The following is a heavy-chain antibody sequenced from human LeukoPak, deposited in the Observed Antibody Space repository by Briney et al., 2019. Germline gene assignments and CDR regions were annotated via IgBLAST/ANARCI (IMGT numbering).Heavy chain of an antibody. CDR2: INPNSGGT. D-gene: IGHD3-16*01. CDR3: ARSGKGRIDSYVSY. J-gene: IGHJ4*02. Sequence: ASVKVSCKASGYTFTGYYMHWVRQAPGQGLEWMGRINPNSGGTNYAQKFQGRVTMTRDTSISTAYMELSRLRSDDTAVYYCARSGKGRIDSYVSYWGQGTLVTVSS. CDR1: GYTFTGYY. V-gene: IGHV1-2*06.